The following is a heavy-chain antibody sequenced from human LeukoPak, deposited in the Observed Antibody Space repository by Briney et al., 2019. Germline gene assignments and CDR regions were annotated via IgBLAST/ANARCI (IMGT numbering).Heavy chain of an antibody. J-gene: IGHJ4*02. V-gene: IGHV3-21*01. D-gene: IGHD4-11*01. CDR2: ISSTSSYI. CDR1: GFTFSRYR. Sequence: GGTLRLSCAVCGFTFSRYRMNGVRQARGKGLEWVLSISSTSSYIYYDDSVKGRFTISRDNAKNSLYLQMNSLIAEDTAVYYCASNPHRVWDSNFDYWGQGTLVTVSS. CDR3: ASNPHRVWDSNFDY.